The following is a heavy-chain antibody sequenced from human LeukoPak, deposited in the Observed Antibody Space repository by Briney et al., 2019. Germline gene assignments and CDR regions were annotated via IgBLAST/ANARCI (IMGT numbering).Heavy chain of an antibody. CDR3: ARDQYSGSYWAY. D-gene: IGHD1-26*01. V-gene: IGHV4-59*01. CDR2: IYYSGST. Sequence: SETLSLTCTVSGGSISSYYWSWIRQPPGKGLEWIGYIYYSGSTNYNPSLKSRVTISVDTSKNQFSLKLSSVTAADTAVYYCARDQYSGSYWAYWGQGTLVTASS. J-gene: IGHJ4*02. CDR1: GGSISSYY.